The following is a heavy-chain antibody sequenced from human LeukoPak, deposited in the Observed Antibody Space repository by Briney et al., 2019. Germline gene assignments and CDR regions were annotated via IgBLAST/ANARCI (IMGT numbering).Heavy chain of an antibody. D-gene: IGHD4-11*01. Sequence: ASVKVSCKASGYTFTGYSIHWLRQAPGQGPEWMGWINPNSGDTNYAQKFQDRITLTRDTSISTAYLNLINLRSDDTAIYYCARPNVDYYNWFDPWGQGTLVTVSS. CDR3: ARPNVDYYNWFDP. J-gene: IGHJ5*02. V-gene: IGHV1-2*02. CDR2: INPNSGDT. CDR1: GYTFTGYS.